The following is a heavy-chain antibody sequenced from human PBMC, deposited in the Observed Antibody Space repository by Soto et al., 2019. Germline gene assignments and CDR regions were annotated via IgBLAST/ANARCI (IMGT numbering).Heavy chain of an antibody. V-gene: IGHV1-2*02. CDR1: GDAFTGYY. Sequence: ASVMVSWKASGDAFTGYYRHPVRLAPGQGREWLGCMNSNSGGTNYAQKFQGRVTMARDTSISTAYMELSRLRSDDTAVYYCARDLTCSGGSRYSGPPSTYYYYGMDVWGQGTTVTVPS. J-gene: IGHJ6*02. CDR3: ARDLTCSGGSRYSGPPSTYYYYGMDV. D-gene: IGHD2-15*01. CDR2: MNSNSGGT.